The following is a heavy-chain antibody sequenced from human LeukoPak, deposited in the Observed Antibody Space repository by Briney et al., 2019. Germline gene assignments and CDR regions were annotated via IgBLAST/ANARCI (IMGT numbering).Heavy chain of an antibody. CDR3: ARGYDDFWSGYYGYYYGMDV. CDR1: GGTFSSYA. Sequence: ASVKVSCKASGGTFSSYAISWVRQAPGQGLEWMGGIIPIFGTANYAQKFQGRVTITADESTSTAYMELSSLRSEDTAVYYCARGYDDFWSGYYGYYYGMDVWGQGTTVTVSS. CDR2: IIPIFGTA. V-gene: IGHV1-69*13. D-gene: IGHD3-3*01. J-gene: IGHJ6*02.